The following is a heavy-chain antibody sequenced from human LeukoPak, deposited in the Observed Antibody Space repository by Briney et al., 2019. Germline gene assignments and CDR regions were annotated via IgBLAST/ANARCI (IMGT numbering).Heavy chain of an antibody. V-gene: IGHV4-61*02. CDR1: GGSISSSNYY. Sequence: SETLSLTCTVSGGSISSSNYYWSWIRQPAGKGLEWIGRIYTSGSTNYNPSLKSRVTISVDTSKNQFSLKLSSVTAADTAVYYCARKYYYYMDVWGKGTTVTVSS. CDR3: ARKYYYYMDV. CDR2: IYTSGST. J-gene: IGHJ6*03.